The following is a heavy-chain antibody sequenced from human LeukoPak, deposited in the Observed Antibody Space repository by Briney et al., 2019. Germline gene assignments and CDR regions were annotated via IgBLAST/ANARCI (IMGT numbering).Heavy chain of an antibody. D-gene: IGHD6-13*01. Sequence: SGPALVKPTQTLTLTCTFSGFSLSTSGMCVSWIRQAPGKALEWLARIDWDDDKYYSRSLKTRLTISKDASKNQVVLTMTNMDPVDTATYYCARMPSSTWAFDYWGQGTLVTVSS. CDR1: GFSLSTSGMC. CDR3: ARMPSSTWAFDY. J-gene: IGHJ4*02. CDR2: IDWDDDK. V-gene: IGHV2-70*11.